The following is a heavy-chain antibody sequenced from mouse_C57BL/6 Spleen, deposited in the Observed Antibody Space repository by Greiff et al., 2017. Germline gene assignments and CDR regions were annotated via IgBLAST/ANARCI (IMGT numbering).Heavy chain of an antibody. CDR1: GYTFTNYW. CDR3: ARGDYGSSLGYFDY. CDR2: IYPGGGYT. D-gene: IGHD1-1*01. V-gene: IGHV1-63*01. J-gene: IGHJ2*01. Sequence: QVQLKESGAELVRPGTSVKMSCKASGYTFTNYWIGWAKQRPGHGLEWIGDIYPGGGYTNYNEKFKGKATLTADKSSSTAYMQFSSLTSEDSAIYYCARGDYGSSLGYFDYWGQGTTLTVAS.